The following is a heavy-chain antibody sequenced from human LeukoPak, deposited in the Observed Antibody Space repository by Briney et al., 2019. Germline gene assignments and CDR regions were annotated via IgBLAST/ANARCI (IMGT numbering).Heavy chain of an antibody. V-gene: IGHV1-2*02. Sequence: GASVKVSCKPFGYTFSGYYIHWVRQAPGEGLEWMGLIDPNTGDAKYTQKFQGRVTMTRDTSINTLYLEVRSDDTAVYYCARGEQWLVRYWGQGTLVTVSS. CDR3: ARGEQWLVRY. J-gene: IGHJ4*02. CDR1: GYTFSGYY. D-gene: IGHD6-19*01. CDR2: IDPNTGDA.